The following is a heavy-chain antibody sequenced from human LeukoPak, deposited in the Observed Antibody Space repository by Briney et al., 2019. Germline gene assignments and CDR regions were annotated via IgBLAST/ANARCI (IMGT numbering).Heavy chain of an antibody. D-gene: IGHD4-11*01. CDR1: GGSISSSSYY. Sequence: SETLSLTCTVSGGSISSSSYYWGWIRQPPGKGLEWIGNMYYSGSTYYNPSLKSRVTISVDTSKNHFSLNLKSVTAADTAVYYCARGTVTSRKFDYWGQGTLVTVSS. V-gene: IGHV4-39*07. CDR3: ARGTVTSRKFDY. CDR2: MYYSGST. J-gene: IGHJ4*02.